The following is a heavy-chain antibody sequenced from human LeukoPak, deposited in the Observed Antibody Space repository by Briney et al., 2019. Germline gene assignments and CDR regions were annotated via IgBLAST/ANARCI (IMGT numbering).Heavy chain of an antibody. CDR3: ARALPYYDFWSGDYYFDY. V-gene: IGHV3-30-3*01. CDR2: ISYDGSNK. CDR1: GFTFSSYA. D-gene: IGHD3-3*01. Sequence: GGSLRLSCAASGFTFSSYAMHWVRQAPGKGLEWVAVISYDGSNKYYADSVKGRFTISRDNSKNTLYLQMNSLRAEDTAVYYCARALPYYDFWSGDYYFDYWGRGTLVTVSS. J-gene: IGHJ4*02.